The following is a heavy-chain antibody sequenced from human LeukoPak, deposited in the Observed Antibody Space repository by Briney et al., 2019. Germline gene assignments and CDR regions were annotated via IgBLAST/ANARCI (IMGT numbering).Heavy chain of an antibody. CDR2: INPNSGGT. CDR1: GYTFTGYY. Sequence: ASVKVSCKASGYTFTGYYMHWVRQAPGQGLEWMGWINPNSGGTNYAQNFQGRVTMTRDTSISTAYMELSRLRSDDTAVYYCARRAGYCTNGVCYYYYYYYMDVWGKGTTVTVSS. J-gene: IGHJ6*03. D-gene: IGHD2-8*01. CDR3: ARRAGYCTNGVCYYYYYYYMDV. V-gene: IGHV1-2*02.